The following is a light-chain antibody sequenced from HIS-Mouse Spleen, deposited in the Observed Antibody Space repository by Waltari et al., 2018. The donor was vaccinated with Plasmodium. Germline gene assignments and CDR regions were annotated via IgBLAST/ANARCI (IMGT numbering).Light chain of an antibody. V-gene: IGLV1-51*01. Sequence: QSVLTQPPSVSAAPGQKVTISCSGSSSNIGNNYVSWYQQPPGTAPKRLIYYNTKRPSGIPDRFAGAKAGTSATLGITGLQTGDEADYYCGTWDSSLSAGVVFGGGTKLTVL. CDR1: SSNIGNNY. CDR3: GTWDSSLSAGVV. CDR2: YNT. J-gene: IGLJ2*01.